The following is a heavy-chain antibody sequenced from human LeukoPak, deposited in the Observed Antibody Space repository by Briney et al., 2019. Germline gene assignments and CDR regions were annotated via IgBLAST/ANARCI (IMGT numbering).Heavy chain of an antibody. V-gene: IGHV3-7*03. CDR1: GFTFSDYY. CDR2: IRQDGDTK. CDR3: ARSLPYGTTWYGRSDF. Sequence: PGGSLRLSCTASGFTFSDYYMSWIRQAPGKGLEWVANIRQDGDTKYYVDSVKGRFTISRDNAVNSLYLQMNSLRAEDTAIYYCARSLPYGTTWYGRSDFWGQGTLVTVSS. D-gene: IGHD6-13*01. J-gene: IGHJ4*02.